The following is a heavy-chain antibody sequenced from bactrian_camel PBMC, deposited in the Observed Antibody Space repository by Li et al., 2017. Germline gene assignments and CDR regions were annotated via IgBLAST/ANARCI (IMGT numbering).Heavy chain of an antibody. CDR3: ARDRSYCRNGYCSLDD. V-gene: IGHV3S55*01. CDR2: IQDDGAK. CDR1: GYTRRSGC. Sequence: HVQLVESGGGSVQAGGSLSLSCATRGYTRRSGCLAWFRQVPGKEREMVAQIQDDGAKHYDSTAEGRFTISRDNAKNTLYLQLNSVKTEDTAMYYCARDRSYCRNGYCSLDDWGQGTQVTVS. D-gene: IGHD3*01. J-gene: IGHJ4*01.